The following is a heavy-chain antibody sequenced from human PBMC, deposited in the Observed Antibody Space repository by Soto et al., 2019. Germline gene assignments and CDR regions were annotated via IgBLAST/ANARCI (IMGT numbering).Heavy chain of an antibody. D-gene: IGHD2-2*01. J-gene: IGHJ4*02. CDR1: GFTFSINA. CDR3: AKDRDYPRDQFHY. V-gene: IGHV3-23*01. Sequence: GGSLRLSCAASGFTFSINAMSWVRQAPGKGLEWVSAISANGQGIYYADSVRGRFTISRDNSKNTVFLHMDSLRAEDTAVYYCAKDRDYPRDQFHYWGQGTLVTVSS. CDR2: ISANGQGI.